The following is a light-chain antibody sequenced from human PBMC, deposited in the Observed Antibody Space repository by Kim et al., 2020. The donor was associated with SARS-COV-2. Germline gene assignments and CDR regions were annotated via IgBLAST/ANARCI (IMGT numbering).Light chain of an antibody. CDR3: QKYDNAPWT. Sequence: ASGGAGVTITCRAGQDISNHLAWYQQKPGKVPKVLISAASALQSGVPSRFSGSRSGTDFTLTISSLQPEDVATYYCQKYDNAPWTFGQGTKVDIK. CDR2: AAS. J-gene: IGKJ1*01. CDR1: QDISNH. V-gene: IGKV1-27*01.